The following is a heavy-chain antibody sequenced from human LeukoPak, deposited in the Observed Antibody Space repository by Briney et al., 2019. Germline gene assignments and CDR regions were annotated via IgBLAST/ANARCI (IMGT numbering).Heavy chain of an antibody. Sequence: SVKVSCKASGGTFSSYAISWVRQAPGQGLEGMGGIIPMFGTANHAQKFQGRVTIIADESTSTAYMEVSSLRSEDTAVYYCARGLLSCSGGSCYSPSGFDYWGQGTLVTVSS. CDR2: IIPMFGTA. D-gene: IGHD2-15*01. CDR1: GGTFSSYA. CDR3: ARGLLSCSGGSCYSPSGFDY. V-gene: IGHV1-69*13. J-gene: IGHJ4*02.